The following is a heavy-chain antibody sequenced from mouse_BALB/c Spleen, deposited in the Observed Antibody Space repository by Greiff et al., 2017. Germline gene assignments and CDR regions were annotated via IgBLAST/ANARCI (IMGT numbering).Heavy chain of an antibody. V-gene: IGHV14-3*02. D-gene: IGHD2-4*01. CDR1: GFNIKDTY. J-gene: IGHJ2*01. CDR2: IDPANGNT. Sequence: EVQLQESGAELVKPGASVKLSCTASGFNIKDTYMHWVKQRPEQGLEWIGRIDPANGNTKYDPKFQGKATITADTSSNTAYLQLSSLTSEDTAVYYCARDYDFDYWGQGTTLTVSS. CDR3: ARDYDFDY.